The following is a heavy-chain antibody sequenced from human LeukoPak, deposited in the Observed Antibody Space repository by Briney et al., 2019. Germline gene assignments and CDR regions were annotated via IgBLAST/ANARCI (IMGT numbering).Heavy chain of an antibody. D-gene: IGHD5-24*01. J-gene: IGHJ6*02. CDR3: AKWNGDGYNWYYYYGMDV. CDR2: ISYDRSNK. Sequence: GGSLRLSCVASGFTFDDYGMSWVRQAPGKGLEWVAVISYDRSNKYYADSVKGRFTISRDNSKNTLYLQMNSLRAEDTAVYYCAKWNGDGYNWYYYYGMDVWGQGTTVTVSS. CDR1: GFTFDDYG. V-gene: IGHV3-30*18.